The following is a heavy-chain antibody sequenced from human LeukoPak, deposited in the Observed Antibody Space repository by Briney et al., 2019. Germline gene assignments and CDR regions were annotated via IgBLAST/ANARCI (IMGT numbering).Heavy chain of an antibody. CDR3: ARGDYFDY. CDR2: ISSNGGST. J-gene: IGHJ4*02. D-gene: IGHD3-16*01. CDR1: GFTFSSYA. V-gene: IGHV3-64*01. Sequence: GGSLRLSCAASGFTFSSYAMHWVRQAPGKGLEYVSAISSNGGSTYYANSVKGRFTISRDNSKNTLYLQMGSLRAEDMAVYYCARGDYFDYWGRGTLVTVSS.